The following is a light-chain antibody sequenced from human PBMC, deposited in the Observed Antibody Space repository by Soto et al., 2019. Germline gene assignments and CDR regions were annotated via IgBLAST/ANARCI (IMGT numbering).Light chain of an antibody. CDR2: DGT. V-gene: IGKV1-39*01. CDR3: QQTYSSSWT. CDR1: QHISDY. J-gene: IGKJ1*01. Sequence: DTRLTQSPSSLSASVGARVTITCQASQHISDYLNWYQQKLGKAPKLLIYDGTKLETGVPSRFSGSGSGTEFTLTISSLQPGEFATYYCQQTYSSSWTFGQGTKVDIK.